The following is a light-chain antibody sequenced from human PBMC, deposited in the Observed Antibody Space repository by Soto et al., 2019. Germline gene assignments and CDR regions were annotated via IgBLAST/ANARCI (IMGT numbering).Light chain of an antibody. CDR1: QSVSSSY. J-gene: IGKJ1*01. V-gene: IGKV3-20*01. CDR3: QQYGSSPPSWT. CDR2: GAS. Sequence: ESVLTQSPGTLSLSPGERATLSCRASQSVSSSYLAWYQQKPGQAPRLLIYGASSRATGIPDRFSGSGSGTDFTLTFSRLEPEDFAVYYCQQYGSSPPSWTFGQGTKVAIK.